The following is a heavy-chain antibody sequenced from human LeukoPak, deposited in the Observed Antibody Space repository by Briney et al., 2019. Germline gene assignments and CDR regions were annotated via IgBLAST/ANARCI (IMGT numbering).Heavy chain of an antibody. D-gene: IGHD6-13*01. CDR3: ARGSSSWYAY. Sequence: GGSLRLSCAASGFTFSSYSMNWVRQAPGKGLEWVSSISSSSSYIYYADSVKGRFTISRDNAKNSLYLQMHSLRAEDTAVYYCARGSSSWYAYWGQGTLVSVSS. J-gene: IGHJ4*02. CDR1: GFTFSSYS. CDR2: ISSSSSYI. V-gene: IGHV3-21*01.